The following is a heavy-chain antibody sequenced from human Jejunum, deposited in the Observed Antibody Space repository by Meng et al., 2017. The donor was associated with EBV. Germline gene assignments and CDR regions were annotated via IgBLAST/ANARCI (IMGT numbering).Heavy chain of an antibody. CDR3: ARDYSDSSRQSY. D-gene: IGHD3-22*01. J-gene: IGHJ4*02. Sequence: QGNLVCFAAGGKRPGATVRVFSKASGYHFTGYVIHWVRQAPVQGLEWMGRINPNSGGTSYTQKFQGRVTMTRDTSITTAYMELSRLGSDDTAVYYCARDYSDSSRQSYWGQGTLVTVSS. CDR2: INPNSGGT. CDR1: GYHFTGYV. V-gene: IGHV1-2*06.